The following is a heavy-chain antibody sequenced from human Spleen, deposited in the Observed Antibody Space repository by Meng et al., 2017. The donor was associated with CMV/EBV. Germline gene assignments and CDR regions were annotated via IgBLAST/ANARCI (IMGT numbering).Heavy chain of an antibody. V-gene: IGHV1-2*02. Sequence: CKASEYTCTGYNMHWWRQAPGQGFVWMGCINPNSGGKIFAQKFKGRATMTRDTSISTAYRELGRLTSDDTAVYYCARGVGAKIGFDPWGQGTLVTVSS. CDR1: EYTCTGYN. D-gene: IGHD1-26*01. CDR3: ARGVGAKIGFDP. CDR2: INPNSGGK. J-gene: IGHJ5*02.